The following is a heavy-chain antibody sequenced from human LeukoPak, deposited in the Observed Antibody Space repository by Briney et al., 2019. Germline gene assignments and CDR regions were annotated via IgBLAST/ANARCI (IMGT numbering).Heavy chain of an antibody. D-gene: IGHD4-11*01. V-gene: IGHV1-2*02. CDR3: AKDAVTVATPYFDF. CDR1: GYTFTSYG. CDR2: INLNSGGT. J-gene: IGHJ4*02. Sequence: ASVKVSCKASGYTFTSYGISWVRQAPGQGLEWMGWINLNSGGTTYAQNFQGRVTMTRDTSISTAYMELSRLRSDDTAVYFCAKDAVTVATPYFDFWGQGTLVTVSS.